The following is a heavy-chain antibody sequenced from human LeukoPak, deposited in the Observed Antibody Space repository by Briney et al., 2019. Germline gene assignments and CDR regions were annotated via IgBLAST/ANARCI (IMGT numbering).Heavy chain of an antibody. Sequence: GGSLRLSCAASGFTFSSYAMHWVRQAPGKGLEWVAVISYDGSNKYYADSVKGRFTISRDNSKNTLYLQMNSLRAEDTAVYYCARGGRRKYSSSSREYYFDYWGQGTLVTVSS. CDR1: GFTFSSYA. D-gene: IGHD6-6*01. V-gene: IGHV3-30-3*01. CDR3: ARGGRRKYSSSSREYYFDY. J-gene: IGHJ4*02. CDR2: ISYDGSNK.